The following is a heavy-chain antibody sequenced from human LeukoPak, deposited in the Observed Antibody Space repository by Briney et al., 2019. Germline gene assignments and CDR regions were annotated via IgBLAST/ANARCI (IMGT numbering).Heavy chain of an antibody. J-gene: IGHJ4*02. V-gene: IGHV5-51*01. Sequence: GESLKISCKGSGYSFNNYWIGWVRQMPGKGLEWMGIINPGDSDTRYSPSFQGQVTISADKSIRAAYLQWGSLKASDTALYYCARLHKAMLSLFYFVYWGQGTLVTVSS. D-gene: IGHD3-10*02. CDR3: ARLHKAMLSLFYFVY. CDR1: GYSFNNYW. CDR2: INPGDSDT.